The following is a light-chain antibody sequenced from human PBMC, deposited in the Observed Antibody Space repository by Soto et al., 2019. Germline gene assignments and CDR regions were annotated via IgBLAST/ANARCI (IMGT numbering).Light chain of an antibody. J-gene: IGLJ7*01. CDR2: RNN. CDR3: ATWDDSLSGAV. V-gene: IGLV1-47*01. Sequence: QSVLTQPPSASGTPGQRVTISCSGSSCNIGSGWVYWYQQLPRTAPKLLIYRNNQRPSGVPDRFSASKSGTSASLAITGLRSEDEADYYCATWDDSLSGAVFGGGTQLTVL. CDR1: SCNIGSGW.